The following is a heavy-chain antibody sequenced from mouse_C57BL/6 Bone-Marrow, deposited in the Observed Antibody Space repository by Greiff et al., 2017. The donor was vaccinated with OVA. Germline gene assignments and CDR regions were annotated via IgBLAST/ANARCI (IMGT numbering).Heavy chain of an antibody. CDR2: IHPNSGST. V-gene: IGHV1-64*01. J-gene: IGHJ3*01. D-gene: IGHD1-1*01. CDR1: GYTFTSYW. Sequence: QVPLQQPGAELVKPGASVKLSCKASGYTFTSYWMHWVKQRPGQGLEWIGMIHPNSGSTNYNEKFKSKATLTVDKSSSTAYMQLSSLTSEDSAVYYCARSENYYYGSLFAYWGQGTLVTVSA. CDR3: ARSENYYYGSLFAY.